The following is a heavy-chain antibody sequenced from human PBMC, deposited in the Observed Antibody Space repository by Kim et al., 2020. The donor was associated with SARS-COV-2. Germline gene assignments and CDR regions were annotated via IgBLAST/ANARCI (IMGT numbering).Heavy chain of an antibody. CDR3: ARVIGYGDYVGDY. CDR2: ISYDGSNK. V-gene: IGHV3-30*04. J-gene: IGHJ4*02. D-gene: IGHD4-17*01. Sequence: GGSLRLSCAASGFTFSSYAMHWVRQAPGKGLEWVAVISYDGSNKYYADSVKGRFTISRDNSKNTLYLQMNSLRAEDTAVYYCARVIGYGDYVGDYWGQGTLVTVSS. CDR1: GFTFSSYA.